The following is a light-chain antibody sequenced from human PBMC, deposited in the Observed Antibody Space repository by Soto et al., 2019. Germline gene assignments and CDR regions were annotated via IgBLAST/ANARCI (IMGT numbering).Light chain of an antibody. V-gene: IGKV1-9*01. CDR2: SAF. CDR3: QQLSTYPMYT. CDR1: QVISSY. Sequence: IQLTQSPSSLSASVGDRVTITCRASQVISSYLAWYQQKAGKAPKLLIYSAFTLQSGVPSRFSGSGSGTDFTLTISSLQPEDFATYYCQQLSTYPMYTFGQGTKLEIK. J-gene: IGKJ2*01.